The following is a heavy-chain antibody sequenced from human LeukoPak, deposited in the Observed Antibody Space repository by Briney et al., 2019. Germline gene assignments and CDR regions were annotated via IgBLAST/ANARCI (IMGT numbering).Heavy chain of an antibody. D-gene: IGHD3-22*01. Sequence: GGSLRLSCLASGYTFSRYSINCVPQAPGKGLEWVSSISVRSNYIYYADSVRGRFRISRDDARDSLYLQMNSLRAEDTAVYYCVRLRRNSDTSGFYYYYDFWGQGTLVTVSS. CDR1: GYTFSRYS. J-gene: IGHJ4*02. V-gene: IGHV3-21*01. CDR3: VRLRRNSDTSGFYYYYDF. CDR2: ISVRSNYI.